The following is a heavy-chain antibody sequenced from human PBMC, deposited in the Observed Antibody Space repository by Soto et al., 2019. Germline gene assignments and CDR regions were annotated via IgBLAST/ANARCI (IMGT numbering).Heavy chain of an antibody. CDR1: GFAFSSYS. V-gene: IGHV3-21*01. J-gene: IGHJ4*02. D-gene: IGHD4-4*01. Sequence: EVQLVESGGGLVKPGGSLRLSCAVSGFAFSSYSVNWVRQAPGKGLEWVSSISTSGDTYYADSVKGRLAISRDNAKNSLYLQMTSLRVEDTAVYYCARGADYTNSNFDYWAQGTLVTVSS. CDR3: ARGADYTNSNFDY. CDR2: ISTSGDT.